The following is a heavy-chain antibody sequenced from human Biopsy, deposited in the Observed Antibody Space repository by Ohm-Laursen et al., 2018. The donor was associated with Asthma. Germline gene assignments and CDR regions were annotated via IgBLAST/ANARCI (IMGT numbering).Heavy chain of an antibody. CDR2: VSSDGHNK. D-gene: IGHD3-22*01. CDR1: GFAFSQCG. Sequence: SLRLSCAASGFAFSQCGMHWVRQGPGKGLEWVALVSSDGHNKYYEDSVKGRFTISRDNSRNRLYLQINSLTVEDSAAYFCARQSGQEYGDSIPFDTWGQGTKVAVSS. CDR3: ARQSGQEYGDSIPFDT. J-gene: IGHJ3*02. V-gene: IGHV3-30*03.